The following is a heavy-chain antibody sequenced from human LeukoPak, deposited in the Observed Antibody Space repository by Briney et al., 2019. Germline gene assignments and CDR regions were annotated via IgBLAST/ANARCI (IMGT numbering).Heavy chain of an antibody. V-gene: IGHV1-69*13. CDR2: VLPIFGIT. CDR1: GGSFSSYG. J-gene: IGHJ4*02. CDR3: ARDLLPMTKAGVVND. Sequence: ASVKVSCKASGGSFSSYGISWVRQAPGQGLEWMGGVLPIFGITNYAQRFQGRVTITADESRSTAYMELSSLTSDDTAVYYCARDLLPMTKAGVVNDWGQGSLVIVSA. D-gene: IGHD3-3*01.